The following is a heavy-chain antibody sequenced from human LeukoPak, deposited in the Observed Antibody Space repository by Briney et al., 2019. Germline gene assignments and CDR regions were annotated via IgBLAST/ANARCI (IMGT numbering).Heavy chain of an antibody. D-gene: IGHD2-15*01. J-gene: IGHJ4*02. CDR3: ARAGGSSDY. V-gene: IGHV4-59*12. CDR1: GGSISSYY. Sequence: SETLSLTCTVSGGSISSYYWSWIRQPPGKGLEWIGYIYYGGSTNYNPSLKSRVTISVDKSKNQFSLKLSSVTAADTAIYYCARAGGSSDYWGQGTLVTVSS. CDR2: IYYGGST.